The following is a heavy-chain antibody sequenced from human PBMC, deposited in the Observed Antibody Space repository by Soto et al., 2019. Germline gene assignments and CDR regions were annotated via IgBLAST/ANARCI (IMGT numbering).Heavy chain of an antibody. CDR1: GYTFTSDD. CDR2: INPSGGST. V-gene: IGHV1-46*01. CDR3: ARDSGDYDHWFDP. J-gene: IGHJ5*02. Sequence: ASVKVSCKASGYTFTSDDMHWVGQAPGQGLEWMGIINPSGGSTSYAQKFQGRVTMTRDTSTSTVYMELSSLRSEDTAVYYCARDSGDYDHWFDPWGQGPLVTVS. D-gene: IGHD4-17*01.